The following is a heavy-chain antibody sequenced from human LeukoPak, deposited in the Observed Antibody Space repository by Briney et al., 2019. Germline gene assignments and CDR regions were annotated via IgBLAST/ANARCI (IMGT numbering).Heavy chain of an antibody. CDR1: GGSISSSSYY. CDR2: IYYSGST. Sequence: PSETLSLTCTVSGGSISSSSYYWGWIRQPPGKGLEWIGSIYYSGSTYYNPSLKSRVTISVDTSKNQFSLKLSSVTAADTAVYYCAGHDSSGYYYGSMGYWGQGTLITVSS. D-gene: IGHD3-22*01. V-gene: IGHV4-39*01. CDR3: AGHDSSGYYYGSMGY. J-gene: IGHJ4*02.